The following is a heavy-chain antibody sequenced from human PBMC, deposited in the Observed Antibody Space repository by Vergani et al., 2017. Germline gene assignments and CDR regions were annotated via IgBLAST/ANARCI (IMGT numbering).Heavy chain of an antibody. Sequence: EVDLVESGGGLAQPGGSLRLSCEASGITFWKFGMHWVRQGPGKGLEWVSGISWNSGAVDHADSVRGRFTISRDNAKNSLFLEMNSLIFEDTAVYFCTKGSVYYHDSAGHGYDPYTGFDLWGQGTLVTVSS. J-gene: IGHJ3*01. CDR2: ISWNSGAV. CDR3: TKGSVYYHDSAGHGYDPYTGFDL. V-gene: IGHV3-9*01. CDR1: GITFWKFG. D-gene: IGHD5-12*01.